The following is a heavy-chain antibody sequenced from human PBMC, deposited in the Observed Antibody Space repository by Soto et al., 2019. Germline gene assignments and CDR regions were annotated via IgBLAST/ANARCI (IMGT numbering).Heavy chain of an antibody. V-gene: IGHV6-1*01. Sequence: PXQTLSLPSAISGDSVSSNSAACNLIRQSPSRGLEWLGRTYYRSKWYNDYAVSVKSRITINPDTSKNQFSLQLNSVTPEDTALYYCARDISGGWYFDFWGQGTLVTVSS. D-gene: IGHD6-19*01. CDR2: TYYRSKWYN. CDR3: ARDISGGWYFDF. J-gene: IGHJ4*02. CDR1: GDSVSSNSAA.